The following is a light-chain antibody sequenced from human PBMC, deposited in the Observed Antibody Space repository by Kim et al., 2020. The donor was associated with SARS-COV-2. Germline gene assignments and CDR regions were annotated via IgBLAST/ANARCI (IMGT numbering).Light chain of an antibody. V-gene: IGKV3-11*01. CDR3: QQRSNWPYT. Sequence: SLSQGESATLSCRASQSISSFLTWSQQKPGQAPRLLIYDASNRVTGVPPRFSGSGSGTDFTLTISSLEPEDFAVYYCQQRSNWPYTFGQGTKLEI. CDR2: DAS. CDR1: QSISSF. J-gene: IGKJ2*01.